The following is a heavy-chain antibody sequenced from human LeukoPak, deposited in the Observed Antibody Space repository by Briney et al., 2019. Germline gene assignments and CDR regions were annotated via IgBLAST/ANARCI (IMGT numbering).Heavy chain of an antibody. CDR2: ISWDGGST. V-gene: IGHV3-43*01. CDR1: GFTFDDYT. D-gene: IGHD6-13*01. CDR3: AKGAGSSWYGEYYYMDV. Sequence: PGGSLRLSCAASGFTFDDYTMHWVRQAPGKGLEWVSLISWDGGSTYYADSVKGRFTISRDNSKNSLYLQMNSLRTEDTALYYCAKGAGSSWYGEYYYMDVWGKGTTVTVSS. J-gene: IGHJ6*03.